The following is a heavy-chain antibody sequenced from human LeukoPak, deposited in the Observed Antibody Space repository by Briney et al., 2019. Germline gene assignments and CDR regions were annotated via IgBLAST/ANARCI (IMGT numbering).Heavy chain of an antibody. D-gene: IGHD3-22*01. CDR2: ISGSGGST. V-gene: IGHV3-23*01. J-gene: IGHJ4*02. CDR3: ARAVWESSGYYYDY. Sequence: QSGGSLRLSCAASGFTFSSYGMSWVRQAPGKGLEWVSAISGSGGSTYYADSVKGRFTISRHNAKNSLYLQMNSLRAEDTAMYYCARAVWESSGYYYDYWGQGTLVTVSS. CDR1: GFTFSSYG.